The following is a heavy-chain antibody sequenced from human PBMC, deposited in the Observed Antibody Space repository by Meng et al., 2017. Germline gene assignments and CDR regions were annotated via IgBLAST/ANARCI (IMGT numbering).Heavy chain of an antibody. J-gene: IGHJ5*02. CDR2: IYYSGST. D-gene: IGHD5-12*01. CDR1: GGSISSGGYY. V-gene: IGHV4-31*03. CDR3: ASKGGLSTYNWFDP. Sequence: QGHLQESGPGLVKTSQTLSLTCTVSGGSISSGGYYWSWIRQHPGKGLEWIGYIYYSGSTYYNPSLKSRVTISVDTSKNQFSLKLSSVTAADTAVYYCASKGGLSTYNWFDPWGQGTLVTVSS.